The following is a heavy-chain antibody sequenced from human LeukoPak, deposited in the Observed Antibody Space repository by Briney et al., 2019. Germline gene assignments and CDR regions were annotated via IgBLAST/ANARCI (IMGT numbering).Heavy chain of an antibody. CDR3: AKDRGPNTYYYDSSGYSNWFDP. D-gene: IGHD3-22*01. J-gene: IGHJ5*02. Sequence: PGGSLRLSCAASGFTFSSYEMNWVRQAPGKGLEWVSYISSSGSTIYYADSVKGRFTISRDNSKNTLYLQMNSLRAEDTAVYYCAKDRGPNTYYYDSSGYSNWFDPWGQGTLVTVSS. CDR2: ISSSGSTI. CDR1: GFTFSSYE. V-gene: IGHV3-48*03.